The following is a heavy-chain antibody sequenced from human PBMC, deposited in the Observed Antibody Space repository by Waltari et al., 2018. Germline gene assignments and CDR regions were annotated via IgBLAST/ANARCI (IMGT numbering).Heavy chain of an antibody. CDR2: IYTSGST. V-gene: IGHV4-4*07. Sequence: QVQLQESGPGLVKPSETLSLTCTVSGGSISSYYWSWIRQPAGKGLEWIGRIYTSGSTNYNPSRKSRVTMSVDTSKNQFSLKLSSVTAADTAVYYCAREGVHFWSGYYRYWGQGTLVTVSS. J-gene: IGHJ4*02. CDR3: AREGVHFWSGYYRY. CDR1: GGSISSYY. D-gene: IGHD3-3*02.